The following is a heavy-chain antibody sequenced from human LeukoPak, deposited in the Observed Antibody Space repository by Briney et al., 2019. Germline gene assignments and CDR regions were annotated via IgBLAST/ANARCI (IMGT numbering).Heavy chain of an antibody. CDR3: ARDQFRYYDSSDPYFDY. CDR2: ISAYNGNT. V-gene: IGHV1-18*01. CDR1: GYTLTSYG. J-gene: IGHJ4*02. D-gene: IGHD3-22*01. Sequence: ASVKVSCKASGYTLTSYGISWVRQAPGQGLEWMGWISAYNGNTRYAQKLQGRVTMTTDSSTSTVYMELSSLRSEDTAVYYCARDQFRYYDSSDPYFDYWGQGTLVTVSS.